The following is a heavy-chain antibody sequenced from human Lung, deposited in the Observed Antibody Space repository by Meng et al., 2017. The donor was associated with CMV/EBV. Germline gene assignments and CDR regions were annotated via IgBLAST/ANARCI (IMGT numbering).Heavy chain of an antibody. CDR2: IKQDGSEK. D-gene: IGHD1-20*01. CDR3: ARISDMTGTTYYFDN. V-gene: IGHV3-7*01. CDR1: GFPFRSYW. J-gene: IGHJ4*02. Sequence: GESLKIPRAASGFPFRSYWMRWVRQAPGKGLEWVANIKQDGSEKYYVDSVKGRFTISRDNAKNSLYLQMNSLRAEDTAVYYCARISDMTGTTYYFDNWGQGXLVTVSS.